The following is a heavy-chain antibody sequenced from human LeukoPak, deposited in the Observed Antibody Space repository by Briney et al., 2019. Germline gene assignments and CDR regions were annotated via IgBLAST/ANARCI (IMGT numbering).Heavy chain of an antibody. CDR3: ARISRNDEGTGWTYYYFDF. Sequence: GASVKVSCKASGYTFTSYGISWVRQAPGQGLEWMGWISAYNGNTNYAQKLQGRVTMTTDTSTSTAYMELRSLRSDDTAVYYCARISRNDEGTGWTYYYFDFWGQGTLVTVSS. J-gene: IGHJ4*02. D-gene: IGHD1-7*01. CDR1: GYTFTSYG. CDR2: ISAYNGNT. V-gene: IGHV1-18*01.